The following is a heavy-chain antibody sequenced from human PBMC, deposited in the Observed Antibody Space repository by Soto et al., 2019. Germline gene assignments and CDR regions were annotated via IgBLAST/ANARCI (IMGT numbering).Heavy chain of an antibody. D-gene: IGHD2-2*02. CDR3: ARQVPAAIRLGWFDP. J-gene: IGHJ5*02. V-gene: IGHV4-39*01. CDR2: IYYSGST. Sequence: LALTCTVSGGSISRSTYYWGWIRQPPGKGLEWIGSIYYSGSTYYRPSLKSRVTISVDTSKNQFSLKLSSVTAADTAVYYCARQVPAAIRLGWFDPWGQGTLVTVSS. CDR1: GGSISRSTYY.